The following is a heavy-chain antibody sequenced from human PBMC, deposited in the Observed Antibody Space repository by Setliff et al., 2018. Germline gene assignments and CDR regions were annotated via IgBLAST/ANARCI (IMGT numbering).Heavy chain of an antibody. V-gene: IGHV1-69*13. CDR1: GYTFINYG. CDR3: ARDRGYCSSTSCYDGFDP. D-gene: IGHD2-2*01. Sequence: GASVKVSCKASGYTFINYGISWVRQAPGQGLEWMGGIIPIFGTANYAQKFQGRVTITADESTSTAYMELSSLRSDDTAVYYCARDRGYCSSTSCYDGFDPWGQGTLVTVSS. J-gene: IGHJ5*02. CDR2: IIPIFGTA.